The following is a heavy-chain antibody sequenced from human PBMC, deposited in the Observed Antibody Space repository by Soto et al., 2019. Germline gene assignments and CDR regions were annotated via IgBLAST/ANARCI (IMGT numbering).Heavy chain of an antibody. Sequence: GGSLRLSCAASGFTFSDYYMSWIRQAPGKGLEWVSYISSSGSTIYYEDSVKGRFTISRDNAKNSLYLQMNSLRAEDTAVYYCANYGSENEDNYYYYYMDVWGKGTTVTVSS. CDR2: ISSSGSTI. CDR1: GFTFSDYY. J-gene: IGHJ6*03. D-gene: IGHD3-10*01. CDR3: ANYGSENEDNYYYYYMDV. V-gene: IGHV3-11*01.